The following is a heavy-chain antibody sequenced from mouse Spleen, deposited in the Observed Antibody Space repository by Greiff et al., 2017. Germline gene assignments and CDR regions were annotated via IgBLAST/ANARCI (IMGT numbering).Heavy chain of an antibody. D-gene: IGHD2-2*01. J-gene: IGHJ2*01. V-gene: IGHV1-26*01. CDR2: INPNNGGT. CDR3: ARLRGYRFFDY. CDR1: GYTFTDYY. Sequence: EVQLQQSGPELVKPGASVKISCKASGYTFTDYYMNWVKQSHGKSLEWIGDINPNNGGTSYNQKFKGKATLTVDKSSSTAYMELRSLTSEDSAVYYCARLRGYRFFDYWGQGTTLTVSS.